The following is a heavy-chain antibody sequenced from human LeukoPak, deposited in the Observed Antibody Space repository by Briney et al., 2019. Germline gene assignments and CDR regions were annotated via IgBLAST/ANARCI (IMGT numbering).Heavy chain of an antibody. CDR2: ISWNDGM. V-gene: IGHV2-5*01. Sequence: SGPTLVNPTQTLTLTCTFSGFSLSTRGVGVGWIRQPPGKALEWHSPISWNDGMRYSPSLKSRLTITKDTSKNQVVLTMTNMDPVDTATYYCAHRRSYYDSSGYYYVTPPSYYFDYWGQGTLVTVSS. J-gene: IGHJ4*02. D-gene: IGHD3-22*01. CDR1: GFSLSTRGVG. CDR3: AHRRSYYDSSGYYYVTPPSYYFDY.